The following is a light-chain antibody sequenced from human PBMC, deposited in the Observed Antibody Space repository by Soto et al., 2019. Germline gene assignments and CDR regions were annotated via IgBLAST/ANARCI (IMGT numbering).Light chain of an antibody. Sequence: EIVMTQSPATLSVSPGEGSTLSCRASQSVSSNLAWYQQKPGQAPRLLIYGASSRATGIPARFSGSGSGTDFTLTISSLEPEDFAVYYCQQYGSSPPITFGQGTRVEIK. V-gene: IGKV3-15*01. J-gene: IGKJ5*01. CDR3: QQYGSSPPIT. CDR2: GAS. CDR1: QSVSSN.